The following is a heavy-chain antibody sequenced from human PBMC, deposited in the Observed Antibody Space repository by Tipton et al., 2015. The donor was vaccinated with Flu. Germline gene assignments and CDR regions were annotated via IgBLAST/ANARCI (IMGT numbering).Heavy chain of an antibody. V-gene: IGHV6-1*01. CDR3: ARGNYGGGVFDY. CDR2: TYYRSRWYN. D-gene: IGHD1-7*01. Sequence: GLVKPSQTLSLTCAISGDSVSSNSAAWTWIRQSPSRGLEWLGRTYYRSRWYNDYAVSLKSRINISPDTSMNHFSLQLSSVTPEAPAVYYCARGNYGGGVFDYWGQGSLVTVSS. CDR1: GDSVSSNSAA. J-gene: IGHJ4*02.